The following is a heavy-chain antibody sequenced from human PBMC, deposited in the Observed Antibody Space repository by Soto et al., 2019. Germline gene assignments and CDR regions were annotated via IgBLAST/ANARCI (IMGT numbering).Heavy chain of an antibody. J-gene: IGHJ6*02. CDR2: IYYSGST. Sequence: TLSLTCTVSGGSISSGDHYWSWIRQPPGKGLEWIGYIYYSGSTYYNPSLKSRVTISVDTSKNQFSLRLSSVTAADTAVYYCARADSSGYYPLYYYYGMDVWGQGTTVTVSS. CDR1: GGSISSGDHY. CDR3: ARADSSGYYPLYYYYGMDV. V-gene: IGHV4-30-4*08. D-gene: IGHD3-22*01.